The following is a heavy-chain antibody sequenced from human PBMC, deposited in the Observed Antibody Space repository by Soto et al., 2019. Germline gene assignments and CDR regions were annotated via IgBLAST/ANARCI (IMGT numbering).Heavy chain of an antibody. Sequence: GGSLRLSCAASGFTFSSYAMSWVRQAPGKGLEWVSAISGSGGSTYYADSVKGRFTISRDKSKNTLYLQMNSLRAEDTAVYYCAKDLSRYSSNWFDPWGQRTLVTVSS. V-gene: IGHV3-23*01. J-gene: IGHJ5*02. CDR2: ISGSGGST. D-gene: IGHD6-13*01. CDR1: GFTFSSYA. CDR3: AKDLSRYSSNWFDP.